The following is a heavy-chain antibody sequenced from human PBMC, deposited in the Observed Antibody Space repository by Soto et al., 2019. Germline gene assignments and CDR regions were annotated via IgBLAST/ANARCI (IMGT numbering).Heavy chain of an antibody. CDR3: ARASGRVASDAFDI. V-gene: IGHV1-2*04. CDR1: GYTFTGYY. CDR2: INPNSGGT. D-gene: IGHD3-10*01. J-gene: IGHJ3*02. Sequence: QVQLVQSGAEVKKPGASVKVSCQASGYTFTGYYMHWVRQAPGQGLEWMGWINPNSGGTNYAQKFQDWVTITRDTSISTAYMELSRLRSDDTAVYYCARASGRVASDAFDIWGQGTMVTVSS.